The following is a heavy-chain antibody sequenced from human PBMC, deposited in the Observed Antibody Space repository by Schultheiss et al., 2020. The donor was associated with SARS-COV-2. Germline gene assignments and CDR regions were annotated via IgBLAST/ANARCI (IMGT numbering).Heavy chain of an antibody. V-gene: IGHV3-23*01. D-gene: IGHD2-21*01. CDR1: GFTFSSYA. Sequence: GGSLRLSCAASGFTFSSYAMSWVRQAPGKGLEWVSAISNSGRSTNYADSVRGRFTISRDNTKNTLYLQMDSLRAEDTAVYYCAKERRVVVGDWFDPWGQGTLVTVSS. J-gene: IGHJ5*02. CDR3: AKERRVVVGDWFDP. CDR2: ISNSGRST.